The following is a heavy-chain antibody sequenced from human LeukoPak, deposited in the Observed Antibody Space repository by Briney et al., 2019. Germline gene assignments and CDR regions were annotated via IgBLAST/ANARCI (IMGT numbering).Heavy chain of an antibody. Sequence: GGSLRLSCAASGFTFSDYYMSWIRQAPGKGLEWVSYISSSGSTIYYADSVKGRFTISRDNAKNSLYLQMNSLRAEDTAVYYCARDRDWGSVNNFDYWGRGTLVTVSS. CDR2: ISSSGSTI. CDR3: ARDRDWGSVNNFDY. CDR1: GFTFSDYY. D-gene: IGHD7-27*01. J-gene: IGHJ4*02. V-gene: IGHV3-11*01.